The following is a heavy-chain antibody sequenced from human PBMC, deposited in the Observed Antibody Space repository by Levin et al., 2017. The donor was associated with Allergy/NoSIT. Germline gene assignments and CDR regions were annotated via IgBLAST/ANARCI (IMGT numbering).Heavy chain of an antibody. J-gene: IGHJ4*02. Sequence: PGGSLRLSCATSGFTFSSFEMYWVRQAPGKGLEWISYIDHLGSTKYYAESVKGRFTISRDDAKASLSLEMKGLRVEDTAVYYCARSLPPGPGPLYLSHLDSWGQGILVTVSS. CDR1: GFTFSSFE. CDR3: ARSLPPGPGPLYLSHLDS. D-gene: IGHD3-16*02. V-gene: IGHV3-48*03. CDR2: IDHLGSTK.